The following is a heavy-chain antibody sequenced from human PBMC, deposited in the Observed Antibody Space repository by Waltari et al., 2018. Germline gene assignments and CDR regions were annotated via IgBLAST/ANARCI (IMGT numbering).Heavy chain of an antibody. V-gene: IGHV4-39*01. CDR3: AGGFGWGNDF. J-gene: IGHJ4*02. Sequence: QLQESGPGLVEPSETLSLTCTVSGDSFPHTTHSWGWLRQPPGKSLEWIGKIHSSGATFYNSSLKSRVTMSVDKSKNQFSLNLNSVTAADTAVYYCAGGFGWGNDFWGQGILVTVAS. D-gene: IGHD3-16*01. CDR2: IHSSGAT. CDR1: GDSFPHTTHS.